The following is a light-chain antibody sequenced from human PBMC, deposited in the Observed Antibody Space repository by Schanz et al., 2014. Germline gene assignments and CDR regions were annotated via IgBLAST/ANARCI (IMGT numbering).Light chain of an antibody. CDR1: SSDVGGYDY. CDR3: SSFTTSSAPGV. Sequence: QSALTQPASVSASPGQSITISCTGTSSDVGGYDYVSWYQQHPDKAPKLMIYDVSNRPSGVSNRFSASKSGNTASLTISDLQAEDEADYYCSSFTTSSAPGVFGGGTKVTVL. V-gene: IGLV2-14*01. J-gene: IGLJ3*02. CDR2: DVS.